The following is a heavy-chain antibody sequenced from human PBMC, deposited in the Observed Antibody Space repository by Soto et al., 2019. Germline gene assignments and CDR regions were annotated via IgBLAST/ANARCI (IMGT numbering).Heavy chain of an antibody. CDR2: ISGSGGST. CDR3: AKDPVVRFGEQNPNYYYYYMDV. V-gene: IGHV3-23*01. Sequence: EVQLLESGGGLVQPGGSLRLSCAASGFTFSSYAMSWVRQTPGKGLECVSAISGSGGSTYYADSVKGRFTISRDNSKNTLYLQMNSLRAEDTAVYYCAKDPVVRFGEQNPNYYYYYMDVWGKGTTVTVSS. J-gene: IGHJ6*03. CDR1: GFTFSSYA. D-gene: IGHD3-10*01.